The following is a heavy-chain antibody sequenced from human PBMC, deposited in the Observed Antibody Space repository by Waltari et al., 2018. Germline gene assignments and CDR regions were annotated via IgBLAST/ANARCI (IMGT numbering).Heavy chain of an antibody. CDR3: ARRANSSWYYFDY. J-gene: IGHJ4*02. D-gene: IGHD6-13*01. CDR2: SNPNSGGT. Sequence: QVQLVQSGAEVKKPGASVKVSCKASGYTFTGYYMHWVRQAPGQGLEWMGRSNPNSGGTNYAKKFQGRVTMTRDTSISTAYMELSRRRSDDTAVYYCARRANSSWYYFDYWGQGTLVTVSS. CDR1: GYTFTGYY. V-gene: IGHV1-2*06.